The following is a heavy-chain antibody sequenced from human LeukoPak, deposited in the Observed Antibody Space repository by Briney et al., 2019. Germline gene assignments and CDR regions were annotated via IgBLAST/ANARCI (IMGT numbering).Heavy chain of an antibody. V-gene: IGHV3-21*01. CDR1: GFTFSSYS. CDR3: ARGRSGGSCFSP. J-gene: IGHJ5*02. CDR2: ISSSSSYI. D-gene: IGHD2-15*01. Sequence: GGSLRLSCAASGFTFSSYSMNWVRQAPGKGLEWVSSISSSSSYIYYADSVKGRFTISRDDAKNSLYLQMNSLRAEDTAVYYCARGRSGGSCFSPWGQGTLVTVSS.